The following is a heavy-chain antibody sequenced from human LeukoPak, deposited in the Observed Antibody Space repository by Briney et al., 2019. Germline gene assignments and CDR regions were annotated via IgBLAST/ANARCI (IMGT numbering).Heavy chain of an antibody. CDR2: IYYSGTT. D-gene: IGHD2-8*02. V-gene: IGHV4-59*01. J-gene: IGHJ4*02. Sequence: AETLSLTCTVSGRPITSYYWNWIPQPPGKAGEWIGYIYYSGTTSFNPSLKSRVTMSVDTPRNHFSLQLSSVTAADTALYYCARATTAYCTGGICPNFDFWGQGTLVTVSS. CDR1: GRPITSYY. CDR3: ARATTAYCTGGICPNFDF.